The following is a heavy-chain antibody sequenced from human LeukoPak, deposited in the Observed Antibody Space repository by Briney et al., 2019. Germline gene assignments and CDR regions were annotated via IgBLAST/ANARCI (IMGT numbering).Heavy chain of an antibody. V-gene: IGHV3-23*01. Sequence: GGSLRLSCAVSGFTFSSYAMTWVRQAPGKGLEWVSGISGSGSSTYYADSVKGRFTISRDNSKNTLYLQMNSLRPEDTAMYYCARGPGYYYGDYWGQGTLVTVSS. CDR2: ISGSGSST. D-gene: IGHD3-22*01. CDR1: GFTFSSYA. CDR3: ARGPGYYYGDY. J-gene: IGHJ4*02.